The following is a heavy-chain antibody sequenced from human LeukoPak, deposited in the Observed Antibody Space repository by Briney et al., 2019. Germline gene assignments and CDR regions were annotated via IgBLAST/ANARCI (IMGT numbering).Heavy chain of an antibody. CDR1: GGSISSGSYY. CDR3: ARVGSGYDYSGY. D-gene: IGHD5-12*01. Sequence: PSETLSLTCTVSGGSISSGSYYWSWIRQPAGKGLEWIGRIYTSGSTNYNPSLKSRVAISVDTSKNQFSLKLSSVAAADTAVYYCARVGSGYDYSGYWGQGTLVTVSS. J-gene: IGHJ4*02. CDR2: IYTSGST. V-gene: IGHV4-61*02.